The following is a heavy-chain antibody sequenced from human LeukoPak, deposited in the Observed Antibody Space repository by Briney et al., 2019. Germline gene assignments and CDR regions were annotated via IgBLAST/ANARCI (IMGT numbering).Heavy chain of an antibody. Sequence: PGGSLRLSCAASEFTFSSYEMNWVRQAPGKGLEWVSYISSSGSTIYYADSVKGRFTISRDNAKNSLYLLMNSLRAEDTAVYYCAREGYFEYLAFDYWGQGTLVTVSS. D-gene: IGHD2-15*01. CDR2: ISSSGSTI. CDR1: EFTFSSYE. V-gene: IGHV3-48*03. CDR3: AREGYFEYLAFDY. J-gene: IGHJ4*02.